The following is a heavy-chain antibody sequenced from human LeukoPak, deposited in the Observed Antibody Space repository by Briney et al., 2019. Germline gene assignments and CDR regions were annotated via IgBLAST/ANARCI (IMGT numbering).Heavy chain of an antibody. Sequence: SHTLSLPCTVSGDSLGTYYWSWIRRPPGKGLEWVGHVYYAGITDYNPALQSRVTISVDPSRNQLSLKLNSVTAADTAVYYCARQGYKSGWYPTFDFWGPGTQVIVSS. V-gene: IGHV4-59*07. D-gene: IGHD6-19*01. CDR2: VYYAGIT. CDR1: GDSLGTYY. J-gene: IGHJ4*02. CDR3: ARQGYKSGWYPTFDF.